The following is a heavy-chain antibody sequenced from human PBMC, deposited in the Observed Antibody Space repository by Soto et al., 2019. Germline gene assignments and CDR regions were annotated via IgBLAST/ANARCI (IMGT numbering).Heavy chain of an antibody. Sequence: VASVKVSCKASGYTFTSYYMHWVRQAPGQGLEWMGIINPSGGSTSYAQKFQGRVTMTRDTSTSTVYMELSSLRSEDTAVYYCAREAYYDSSGYYSFGFDYWGQGTLVTSPQ. CDR2: INPSGGST. CDR1: GYTFTSYY. V-gene: IGHV1-46*01. CDR3: AREAYYDSSGYYSFGFDY. J-gene: IGHJ4*02. D-gene: IGHD3-22*01.